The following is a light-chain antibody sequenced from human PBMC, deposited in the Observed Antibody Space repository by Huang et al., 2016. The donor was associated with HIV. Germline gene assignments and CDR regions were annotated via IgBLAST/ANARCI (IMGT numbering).Light chain of an antibody. J-gene: IGKJ3*01. CDR2: AAS. CDR1: QGISNY. V-gene: IGKV1-27*01. CDR3: QSYNSAPLFT. Sequence: DIQMTQSPSSLSASVGDRVTITCRASQGISNYLAWYQQIPGKVPKLLIYAASTLQSGVPSRFSCSGSGTDFTLTISSLQPEDVATYFCQSYNSAPLFTFGPGTTVDIK.